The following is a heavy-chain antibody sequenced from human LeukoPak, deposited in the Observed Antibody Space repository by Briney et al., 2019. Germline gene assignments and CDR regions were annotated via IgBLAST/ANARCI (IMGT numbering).Heavy chain of an antibody. CDR1: GGSFSGYY. Sequence: KPSETLSLTCAVYGGSFSGYYWSWIRQPPGKGLEWIGEINHSGSTNYNPSLKSRVTISVDTSKNQFSLKLSSVTAADTAVYYCARDGYNQIPPYYGMDVWGQGTTVTVSS. CDR2: INHSGST. V-gene: IGHV4-34*01. J-gene: IGHJ6*02. D-gene: IGHD5-12*01. CDR3: ARDGYNQIPPYYGMDV.